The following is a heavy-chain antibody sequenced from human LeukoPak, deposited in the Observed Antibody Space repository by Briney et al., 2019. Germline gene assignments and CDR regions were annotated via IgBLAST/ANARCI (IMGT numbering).Heavy chain of an antibody. CDR1: GFTFSSYG. CDR2: ISYDGSNK. Sequence: PGGSLRLSCAASGFTFSSYGMHWVRQAPGKGLEWVAVISYDGSNKYYADSVKGRFTISRDNSKNTLYLQMNSLRAEDTAVYYCAKALRFLEWLLYGADYWGQGTLVTVSS. J-gene: IGHJ4*02. V-gene: IGHV3-30*18. D-gene: IGHD3-3*01. CDR3: AKALRFLEWLLYGADY.